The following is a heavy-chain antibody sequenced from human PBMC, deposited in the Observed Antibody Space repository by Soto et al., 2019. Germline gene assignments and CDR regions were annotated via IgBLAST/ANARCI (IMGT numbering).Heavy chain of an antibody. J-gene: IGHJ4*02. V-gene: IGHV3-23*01. D-gene: IGHD5-12*01. CDR3: VKDFRGGYDWTHD. CDR1: GFTFSNYA. CDR2: IRGSCGPT. Sequence: EVQLLESGGDLVQPGGSLRLSCAASGFTFSNYAMSWVRQAPGKGLEWVSLIRGSCGPTNYDDSVKGRFTVARDNSKNIVLLPINSHRAEDTAVYYCVKDFRGGYDWTHDWGQGTLVTVSS.